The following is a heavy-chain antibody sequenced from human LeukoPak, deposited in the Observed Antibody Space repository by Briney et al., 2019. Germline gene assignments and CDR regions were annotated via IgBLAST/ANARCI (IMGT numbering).Heavy chain of an antibody. CDR3: ARDAYSGYDLSIRDYYGMDV. Sequence: SQTLSLTCAISGDSVSSNSAAWNWIRQSPSRGLEWLGRTYYRSKWYNDYAVSVKSRITINPDTSKNQFSLQLNSVTPEDTAVYYCARDAYSGYDLSIRDYYGMDVWGQGTTVTVSS. CDR1: GDSVSSNSAA. D-gene: IGHD5-12*01. J-gene: IGHJ6*02. V-gene: IGHV6-1*01. CDR2: TYYRSKWYN.